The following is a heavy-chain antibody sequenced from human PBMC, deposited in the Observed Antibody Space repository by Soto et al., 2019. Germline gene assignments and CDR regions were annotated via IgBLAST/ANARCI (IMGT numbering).Heavy chain of an antibody. Sequence: PSETLSLTCAVSGDSISSRSHYWNWIRRVPGKGLEFIGYIFYTGATYYNPAQRGRISMSVDTSKHQFSLTLRSVTAADTAIYYCAREGRHSGGMRESWFDPWGQGTQVTVSS. CDR3: AREGRHSGGMRESWFDP. V-gene: IGHV4-31*11. CDR2: IFYTGAT. CDR1: GDSISSRSHY. D-gene: IGHD3-10*01. J-gene: IGHJ5*02.